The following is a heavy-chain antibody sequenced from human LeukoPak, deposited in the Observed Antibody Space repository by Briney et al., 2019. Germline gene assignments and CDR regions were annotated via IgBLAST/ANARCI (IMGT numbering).Heavy chain of an antibody. Sequence: SETLSLTCTVSGGSISSYYWSWIRQSPGKGLECIGYIHYTGSTNYNLSLKSRVTISVETSKNQFSLKLKSVTAADTAVYYCARGGYYGSGNDFRFDPWGQGTLVTVPS. CDR2: IHYTGST. V-gene: IGHV4-59*01. J-gene: IGHJ5*02. CDR3: ARGGYYGSGNDFRFDP. D-gene: IGHD3-10*01. CDR1: GGSISSYY.